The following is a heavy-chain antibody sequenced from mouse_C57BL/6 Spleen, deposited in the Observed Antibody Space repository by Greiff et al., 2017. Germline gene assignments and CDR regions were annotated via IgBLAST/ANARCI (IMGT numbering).Heavy chain of an antibody. J-gene: IGHJ1*03. CDR3: ARLGDYGSLWYFDV. V-gene: IGHV1-26*01. CDR2: INPNNGGT. CDR1: GYTFTDYY. D-gene: IGHD1-1*01. Sequence: VQLQQSGPELVKPGASVKISCKASGYTFTDYYMNWVKQSHGKSLEWIGDINPNNGGTSYNQKFKGKATLTVDKSSSTAYMELRSLTSEDSAVYYCARLGDYGSLWYFDVWGTGTTVTVSS.